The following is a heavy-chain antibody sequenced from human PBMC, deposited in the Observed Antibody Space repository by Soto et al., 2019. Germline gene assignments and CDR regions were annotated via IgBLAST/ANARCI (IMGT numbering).Heavy chain of an antibody. CDR1: GGSISSGGYY. CDR3: ARDTQYYYDSSGYRGWFDP. J-gene: IGHJ5*02. D-gene: IGHD3-22*01. V-gene: IGHV4-31*03. CDR2: IYYSGST. Sequence: QVQLQESGPGLVKPSQTLSLTCTVSGGSISSGGYYWSWIRQHPGKGLEWIGYIYYSGSTYYNPSLKSRVTISVDTSKNQFSLKLSSVTAADTAVYYCARDTQYYYDSSGYRGWFDPWGQGTLVIVSS.